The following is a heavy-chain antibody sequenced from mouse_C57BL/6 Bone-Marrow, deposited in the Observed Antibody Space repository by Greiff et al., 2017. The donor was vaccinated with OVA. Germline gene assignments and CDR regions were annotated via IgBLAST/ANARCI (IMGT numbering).Heavy chain of an antibody. Sequence: VQLQQSGAELVRPGASVKLSCTASGFNIKDDYMHWVQQRPDQGLEWIGWIDPENGDTEYASKFQGKATITADTSSNTAYLQLSSLTSEDTAVYYCTSYGNFDYWGQGTTLTVSS. CDR3: TSYGNFDY. J-gene: IGHJ2*01. CDR2: IDPENGDT. CDR1: GFNIKDDY. D-gene: IGHD2-1*01. V-gene: IGHV14-4*01.